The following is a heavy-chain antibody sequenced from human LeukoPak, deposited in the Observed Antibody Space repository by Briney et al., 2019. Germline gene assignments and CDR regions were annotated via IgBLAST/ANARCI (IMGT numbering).Heavy chain of an antibody. CDR1: GGSSSGYY. V-gene: IGHV4-34*01. J-gene: IGHJ4*02. CDR2: INHSGST. Sequence: SETLSLTCAVYGGSSSGYYWSWIRQPPGKGLEWIGEINHSGSTNYNPSLKSRVTISVDTSKNQFSLKLSSVTAADTAVYYCARGPYYDSGMDWGQGTLVTVSS. CDR3: ARGPYYDSGMD. D-gene: IGHD3-22*01.